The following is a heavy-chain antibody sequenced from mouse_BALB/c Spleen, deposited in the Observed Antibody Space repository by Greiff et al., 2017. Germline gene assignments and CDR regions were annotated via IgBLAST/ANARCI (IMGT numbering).Heavy chain of an antibody. CDR3: ARGDDYDGSFYAMDY. CDR2: IYPGSGNT. Sequence: QVQLKQSGPELVKPGASVKISCKASGYTFTDYYINWVKQKPGQGLEWIGWIYPGSGNTKYNEKFKGKATLTVDTSSSTAYMQLSSLTSEDTAVYFCARGDDYDGSFYAMDYWGQGTSVTVSS. D-gene: IGHD2-4*01. J-gene: IGHJ4*01. CDR1: GYTFTDYY. V-gene: IGHV1-84*02.